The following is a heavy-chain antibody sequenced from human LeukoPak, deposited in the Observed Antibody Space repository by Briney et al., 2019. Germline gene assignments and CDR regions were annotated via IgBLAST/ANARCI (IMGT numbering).Heavy chain of an antibody. D-gene: IGHD6-25*01. Sequence: SETLSLTCTVSGGSISSYYWSWIRRSAGKGLEWIGRIYTSGNTNYNPSLKSRVTISLDKSKNQFSLNLSSVTAADTAVYYCARDHGSYYYMDVWGKGTTVTVSS. CDR1: GGSISSYY. CDR2: IYTSGNT. J-gene: IGHJ6*03. CDR3: ARDHGSYYYMDV. V-gene: IGHV4-4*07.